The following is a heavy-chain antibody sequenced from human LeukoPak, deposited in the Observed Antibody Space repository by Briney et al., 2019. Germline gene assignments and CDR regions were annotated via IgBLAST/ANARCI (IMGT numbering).Heavy chain of an antibody. V-gene: IGHV4-39*01. CDR1: GGSISSSSYY. D-gene: IGHD6-19*01. J-gene: IGHJ4*02. Sequence: SETLSLTCTVSGGSISSSSYYWGWIRQPPGKGLEWIGSIYYRGSTYYNPSLKSRVTISVDTSKNQFSLKLSSVTAADTAVYYCASSGGDYWGQGTLVTVSS. CDR3: ASSGGDY. CDR2: IYYRGST.